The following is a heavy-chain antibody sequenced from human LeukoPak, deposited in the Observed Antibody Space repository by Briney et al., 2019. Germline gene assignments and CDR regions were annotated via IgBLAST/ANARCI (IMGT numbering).Heavy chain of an antibody. V-gene: IGHV3-7*01. Sequence: GGSLRLSRAASGFTFSSYWMSWVRQAPGKGLEWVANIKQDGSEKYYVDSVKGRFTISRDNAKNSLYLQMNSLRAEDTAVYYCARDRIWYYDSSGTKHYYMDVWGKGTTVTVSS. J-gene: IGHJ6*03. CDR3: ARDRIWYYDSSGTKHYYMDV. CDR2: IKQDGSEK. D-gene: IGHD3-22*01. CDR1: GFTFSSYW.